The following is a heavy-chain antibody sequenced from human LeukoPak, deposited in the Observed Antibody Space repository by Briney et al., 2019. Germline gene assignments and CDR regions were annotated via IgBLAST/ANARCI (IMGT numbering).Heavy chain of an antibody. V-gene: IGHV4-39*01. CDR1: GDSISGCTFY. CDR3: AGRVGATIWTGLHF. D-gene: IGHD1-26*01. J-gene: IGHJ4*02. CDR2: IHFNGNT. Sequence: SDTMSLTCTVSGDSISGCTFYWGWVRQPPGQGLEWIGSIHFNGNTYYNPSLKSPVTISVDMPKNQFSLNLCSVTVADTAVYYCAGRVGATIWTGLHFWGQGILVTVSS.